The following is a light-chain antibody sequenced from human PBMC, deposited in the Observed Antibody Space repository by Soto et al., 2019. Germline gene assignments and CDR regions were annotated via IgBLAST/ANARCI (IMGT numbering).Light chain of an antibody. V-gene: IGKV1-39*01. CDR1: QTVSTY. J-gene: IGKJ1*01. CDR3: QQSYRTPLT. CDR2: LAS. Sequence: DIQMTQTPSSLSASVGDRVTITCRASQTVSTYLNWYQQKPGKAPKLLIYLASSLQSGVPSRFSGSGSGTDFTLTISSLQPEDIATYYCQQSYRTPLTFGQGTKVEIK.